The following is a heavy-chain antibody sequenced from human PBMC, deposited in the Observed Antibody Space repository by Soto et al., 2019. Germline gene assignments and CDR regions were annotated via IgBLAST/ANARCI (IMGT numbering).Heavy chain of an antibody. CDR2: INPSGGDT. V-gene: IGHV1-46*03. J-gene: IGHJ4*02. CDR1: GYTFTSYY. D-gene: IGHD2-21*01. Sequence: ASVKVSCKASGYTFTSYYRHWVRQAPGQGLEWMGRINPSGGDTNYPQKFQGRVTMVRDTSTSTVYMELSSLRSEDTAVYYCGRFVCGGDCYLDYWGKGTLVTVSS. CDR3: GRFVCGGDCYLDY.